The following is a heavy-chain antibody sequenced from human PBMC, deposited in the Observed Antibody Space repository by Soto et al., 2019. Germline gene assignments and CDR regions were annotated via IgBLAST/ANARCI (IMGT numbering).Heavy chain of an antibody. CDR2: IDWDDDK. V-gene: IGHV2-70*04. CDR3: ARMFHCSGGTCPFDY. Sequence: SGPTLVNPTQTLTLTCTFSGFSPSTSGMRVSWFRQPPGKALEWLARIDWDDDKFYNTSLKTRLTISKDSSKNQVVLTMTNMDLVDTATYYCARMFHCSGGTCPFDYWGQGALVTVSS. CDR1: GFSPSTSGMR. D-gene: IGHD2-15*01. J-gene: IGHJ4*02.